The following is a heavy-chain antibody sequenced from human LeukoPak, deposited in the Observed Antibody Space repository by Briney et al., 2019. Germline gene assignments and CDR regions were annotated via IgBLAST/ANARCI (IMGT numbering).Heavy chain of an antibody. CDR1: RFTFSNYA. Sequence: GGSLRLSCAASRFTFSNYAMHWVRQAPGKGLEWISYISNSDTTIDYADSVKGRFTISRDNAKNSLYLQMNSLRVEDTAVYYCARGLVGYYAMDVWGQGTTVTVSS. CDR3: ARGLVGYYAMDV. V-gene: IGHV3-48*03. CDR2: ISNSDTTI. D-gene: IGHD3-10*01. J-gene: IGHJ6*02.